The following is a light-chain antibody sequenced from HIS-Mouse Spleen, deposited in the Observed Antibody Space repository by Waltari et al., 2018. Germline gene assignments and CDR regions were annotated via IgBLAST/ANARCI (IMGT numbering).Light chain of an antibody. Sequence: SYELTQPPSVSVSPGQTARITCPGDALPNKYTYWYQQKSGQAPVLVIYEDSKRPPGIPERFSGSSSGTMATLTISGAQVEDEADYYCYSTDSSGNHRVFGGGTKLTVL. CDR3: YSTDSSGNHRV. CDR1: ALPNKY. CDR2: EDS. V-gene: IGLV3-10*01. J-gene: IGLJ2*01.